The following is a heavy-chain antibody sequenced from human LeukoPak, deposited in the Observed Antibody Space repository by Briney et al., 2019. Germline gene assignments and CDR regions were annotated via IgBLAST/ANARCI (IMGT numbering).Heavy chain of an antibody. J-gene: IGHJ4*02. V-gene: IGHV5-51*01. CDR3: ARQLAVSSINSDY. Sequence: GESLKISCKGSGYSFTSYWIGWVRQTPGKGLEWMGIIYPGDSDTRYSPSFQGQVTISADKSISTAYLQWSSLKASGTAMYYCARQLAVSSINSDYWGQGTLVTVSS. CDR2: IYPGDSDT. D-gene: IGHD2-8*02. CDR1: GYSFTSYW.